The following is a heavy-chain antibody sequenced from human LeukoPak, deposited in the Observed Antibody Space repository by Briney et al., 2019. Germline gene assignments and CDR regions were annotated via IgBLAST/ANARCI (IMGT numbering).Heavy chain of an antibody. V-gene: IGHV4-31*03. J-gene: IGHJ4*02. Sequence: SETLSLTCTVSAGSITSGDYYWSWIRQRPGKGLEWIGYIYKTGSTYYSPSLKSRVTMSVDTSRNQFSLKLNSVTAADTAVYYCARDVLRWGQGTLVTVSS. CDR1: AGSITSGDYY. CDR2: IYKTGST. CDR3: ARDVLR.